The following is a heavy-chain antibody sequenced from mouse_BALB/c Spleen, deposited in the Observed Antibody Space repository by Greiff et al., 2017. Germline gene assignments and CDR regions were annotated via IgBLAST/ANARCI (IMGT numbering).Heavy chain of an antibody. CDR2: ISSGSSTI. D-gene: IGHD4-1*01. CDR3: ARGLTPSFAY. J-gene: IGHJ3*01. Sequence: EVKLVESGGGLVQPGGSRKLSCAASGFTFSSFGMHWVRQAPEKGLEWVAYISSGSSTIYYADTAKGRFTISRDNPKNTLFLQMTSLRSEDTAMYYCARGLTPSFAYWGQGTLVTVSA. CDR1: GFTFSSFG. V-gene: IGHV5-17*02.